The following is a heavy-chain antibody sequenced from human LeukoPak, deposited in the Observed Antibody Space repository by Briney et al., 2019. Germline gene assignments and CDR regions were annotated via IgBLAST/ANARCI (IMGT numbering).Heavy chain of an antibody. D-gene: IGHD5-18*01. J-gene: IGHJ4*02. Sequence: SETLSLTCAVYGGSFSGYYWSWIRQPPGKGLEWIGEINHSGSTNYNPSLKSRVTISVDTSKNQFSLKLSSVTAADTAVYYCVRPGYSYGYPREYVYWGQGTLVTVSS. CDR2: INHSGST. V-gene: IGHV4-34*01. CDR3: VRPGYSYGYPREYVY. CDR1: GGSFSGYY.